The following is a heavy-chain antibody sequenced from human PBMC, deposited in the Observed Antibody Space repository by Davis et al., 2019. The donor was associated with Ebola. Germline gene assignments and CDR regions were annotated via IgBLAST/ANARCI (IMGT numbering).Heavy chain of an antibody. J-gene: IGHJ5*02. D-gene: IGHD3-3*01. CDR2: LYFRGST. CDR3: ARKPARVRNWFDP. CDR1: GGSISTYY. Sequence: MPSETLSLTCTVSGGSISTYYWSWIRQPPGKGLEWIGYLYFRGSTTYNPSHKSRVSISVDTSKNQFSLKLSSVTAADTAVYYCARKPARVRNWFDPWGQGTLVTVSS. V-gene: IGHV4-59*12.